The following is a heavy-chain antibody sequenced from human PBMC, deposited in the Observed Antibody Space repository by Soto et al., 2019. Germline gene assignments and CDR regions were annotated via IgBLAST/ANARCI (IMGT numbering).Heavy chain of an antibody. CDR3: ATNVGYCGGDCYAGYYYYGMDV. J-gene: IGHJ6*02. V-gene: IGHV3-30-3*01. D-gene: IGHD2-21*02. CDR1: GFTFSSYA. Sequence: GGSLGLSCAASGFTFSSYAMHWVRQAPGKGLEWVAVISYDGSNKYYADSVKGRFTISRDNSKNTLYLQMNSLRAEDTAVYYCATNVGYCGGDCYAGYYYYGMDVWGQGTTVTVSS. CDR2: ISYDGSNK.